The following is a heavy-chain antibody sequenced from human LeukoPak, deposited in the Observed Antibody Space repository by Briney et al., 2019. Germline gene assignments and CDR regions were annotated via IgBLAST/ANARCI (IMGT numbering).Heavy chain of an antibody. V-gene: IGHV3-21*01. CDR3: AAPQQDHHY. CDR1: GFTFSSYS. CDR2: ISSSSSYI. Sequence: GGSLRLSCAASGFTFSSYSMHWVRQAPGKGLEWVSSISSSSSYIYYADSVKGRFTISRDNAKNSLYLQMNSLRAEDTAVYYCAAPQQDHHYWGQGTLVTVSS. D-gene: IGHD6-13*01. J-gene: IGHJ4*02.